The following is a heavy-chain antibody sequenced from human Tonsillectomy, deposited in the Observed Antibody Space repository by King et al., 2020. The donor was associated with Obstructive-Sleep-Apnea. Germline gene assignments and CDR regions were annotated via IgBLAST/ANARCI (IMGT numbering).Heavy chain of an antibody. Sequence: QLQESGPGLVKPSETLSLTCTVSGGSICSSSYYWGWIRQPPGKGLEWIGSIYYSGSTYYNPSLKSRVTISVDTSKNQFSLKLSSLTAADTAVYYCARVRGYCTNGVCYSFDYWGQGTLVTVSS. CDR1: GGSICSSSYY. V-gene: IGHV4-39*07. J-gene: IGHJ4*02. CDR3: ARVRGYCTNGVCYSFDY. CDR2: IYYSGST. D-gene: IGHD2-8*01.